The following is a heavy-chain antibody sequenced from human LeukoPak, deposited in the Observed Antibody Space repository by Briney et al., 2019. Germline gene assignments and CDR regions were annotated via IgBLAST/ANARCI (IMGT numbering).Heavy chain of an antibody. Sequence: GGSLRLSCATSGFSFSSYAMRWVRQAPGKGLEWGSAIAGGSVAAGRSSTYYADSVTGRFTISRDNSKNTLYLQMNSLRADDTAVYYCAKTSTITKFPWENWFDSWGQGTLVTVSS. CDR3: AKTSTITKFPWENWFDS. D-gene: IGHD3-3*01. V-gene: IGHV3-23*01. CDR2: IAGGSVAAGRSST. CDR1: GFSFSSYA. J-gene: IGHJ5*01.